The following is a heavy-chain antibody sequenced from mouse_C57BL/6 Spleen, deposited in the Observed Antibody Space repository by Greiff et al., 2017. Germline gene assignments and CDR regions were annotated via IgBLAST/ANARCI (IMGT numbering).Heavy chain of an antibody. Sequence: VQLQQSGGDLVKPGGSLKLSCAASGFTFSSYGMSWVRQTPDKRLEWVATISSGGSYTYYPDSVKGRFTISRDNAKNTLYLQMSSLKSEDTAMYYCAREEHWGQGTLVTVSA. J-gene: IGHJ3*01. CDR1: GFTFSSYG. V-gene: IGHV5-6*01. CDR2: ISSGGSYT. CDR3: AREEH.